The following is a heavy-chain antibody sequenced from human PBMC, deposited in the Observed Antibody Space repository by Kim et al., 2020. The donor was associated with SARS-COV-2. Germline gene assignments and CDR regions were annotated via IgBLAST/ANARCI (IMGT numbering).Heavy chain of an antibody. D-gene: IGHD3-10*01. CDR3: AKGFHGSGSYYNPVDY. CDR1: GLTFSNYA. V-gene: IGHV3-23*01. Sequence: GGSLRLSCAASGLTFSNYAMSWVRQAPGKGLECVTGISGSGDSTYYADSVKRRFTISRDNSKNTFYLQMNSLRAEDTAVYYCAKGFHGSGSYYNPVDYWG. J-gene: IGHJ4*01. CDR2: ISGSGDST.